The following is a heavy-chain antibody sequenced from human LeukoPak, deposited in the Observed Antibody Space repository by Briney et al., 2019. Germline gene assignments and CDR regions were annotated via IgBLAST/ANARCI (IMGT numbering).Heavy chain of an antibody. CDR3: ATYSRGSNYYYGMDV. J-gene: IGHJ6*02. D-gene: IGHD6-19*01. V-gene: IGHV4-59*01. Sequence: SETLSLTCTVSGGSISYYYWSWIRQPPGKGLEWIGYIYYSGSTNYNPSLKSRVTISVDTSKNQFSLKLSSVTAADTAVYYCATYSRGSNYYYGMDVWGQGTTVTVSS. CDR1: GGSISYYY. CDR2: IYYSGST.